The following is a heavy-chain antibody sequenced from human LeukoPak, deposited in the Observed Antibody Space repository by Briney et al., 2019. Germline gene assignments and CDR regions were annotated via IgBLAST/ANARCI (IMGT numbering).Heavy chain of an antibody. CDR3: ARDRIGRAFDI. V-gene: IGHV3-11*05. J-gene: IGHJ3*02. Sequence: PGGSLRLSCVASRFTFSGYYMSWIRQAPGKGLEWVSYISSSSSYTNYADSVKGRFTISRDNAKNSLYLQMNSLRAEDTAVYYCARDRIGRAFDIWGQGTMVTVSS. CDR1: RFTFSGYY. D-gene: IGHD1-26*01. CDR2: ISSSSSYT.